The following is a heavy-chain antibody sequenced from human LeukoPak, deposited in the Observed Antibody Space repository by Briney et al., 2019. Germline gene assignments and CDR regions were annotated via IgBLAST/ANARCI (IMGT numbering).Heavy chain of an antibody. CDR2: IIPIFGTA. D-gene: IGHD3/OR15-3a*01. V-gene: IGHV1-69*13. J-gene: IGHJ5*02. CDR3: ASHGTGYYSLRFDP. Sequence: SVKVSCKASGGTFSSYAISWVRQAPGQGLEWMGGIIPIFGTANYAQKFQGRVTITADESTSTAYMELSSLRSEDTAVCYCASHGTGYYSLRFDPWGQGTLVTVSS. CDR1: GGTFSSYA.